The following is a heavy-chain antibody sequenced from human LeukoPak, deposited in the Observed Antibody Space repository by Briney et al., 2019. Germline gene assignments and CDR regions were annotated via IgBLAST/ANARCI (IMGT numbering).Heavy chain of an antibody. V-gene: IGHV1-46*01. Sequence: ASVKVSCKASGNTFTSHYLHWVRQAPRQGFEWMGMTNPRGGITDYAQNFQGRVSMTRDVSTNTVYMELSSLRSEDTAVYYCASGYCSGGSCYSPSDYWGQGTLVTVSS. CDR3: ASGYCSGGSCYSPSDY. D-gene: IGHD2-15*01. CDR1: GNTFTSHY. J-gene: IGHJ4*02. CDR2: TNPRGGIT.